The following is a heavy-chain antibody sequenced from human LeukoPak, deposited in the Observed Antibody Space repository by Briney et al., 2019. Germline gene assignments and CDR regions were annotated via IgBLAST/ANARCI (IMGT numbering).Heavy chain of an antibody. CDR3: ARDGLMMTTLTTWAFRTLYWYFDL. CDR2: ISSSSSYI. V-gene: IGHV3-21*01. CDR1: GFTFSSYS. D-gene: IGHD4-17*01. J-gene: IGHJ2*01. Sequence: GGSLRLSCAASGFTFSSYSMNWVRQAPGKGLEWVSSISSSSSYIYYADSVKGRFTISRDNAKNSLYLQMNSLRAEDTAVYYCARDGLMMTTLTTWAFRTLYWYFDLWGRGTLVTVSS.